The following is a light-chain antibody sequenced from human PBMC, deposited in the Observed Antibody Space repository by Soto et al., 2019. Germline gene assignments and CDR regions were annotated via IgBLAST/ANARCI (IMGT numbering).Light chain of an antibody. V-gene: IGLV2-14*01. CDR3: SSYTSSSTVV. CDR1: RSDVGGYNY. Sequence: QSALTQPASVSGSPGQSITSSGPGPRSDVGGYNYVSWYQQHPGKAPKLMIYDVSNRPSGVSNRFSGSKSGNTASLTISGLQAEDEADYYCSSYTSSSTVVFGGGTKLTVL. J-gene: IGLJ2*01. CDR2: DVS.